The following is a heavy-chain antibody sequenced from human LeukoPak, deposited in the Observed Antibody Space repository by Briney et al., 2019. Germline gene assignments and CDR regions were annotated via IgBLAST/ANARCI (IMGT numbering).Heavy chain of an antibody. J-gene: IGHJ4*02. CDR1: GGTFSSYA. CDR2: IIPILGIA. CDR3: ATPYSSSWYSGRTPLSPLQFDY. V-gene: IGHV1-69*04. D-gene: IGHD6-13*01. Sequence: GASVKISCKASGGTFSSYAISWVRQAPGQGLEWMGRIIPILGIANYAQKFQGRVTITADKSTSTAYMELSSLRSEDTAVYYCATPYSSSWYSGRTPLSPLQFDYWGQGTLVTVSS.